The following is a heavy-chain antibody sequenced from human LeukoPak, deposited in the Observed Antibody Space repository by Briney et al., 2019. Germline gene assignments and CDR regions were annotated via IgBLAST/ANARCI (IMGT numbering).Heavy chain of an antibody. CDR2: IYSSGST. V-gene: IGHV4-59*12. CDR3: ARTYGDYSFAFDY. CDR1: GGSISSYY. Sequence: SETLSLTCTVSGGSISSYYWGWIRQPPGKGLEWIGYIYSSGSTNYNPSLKSRVTISVDTSKNQFSLKLSSVTAADTAVYYCARTYGDYSFAFDYWGQGTLVTVSS. J-gene: IGHJ4*02. D-gene: IGHD4-17*01.